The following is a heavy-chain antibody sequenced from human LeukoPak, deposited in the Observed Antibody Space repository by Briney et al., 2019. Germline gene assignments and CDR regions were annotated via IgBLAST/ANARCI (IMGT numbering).Heavy chain of an antibody. D-gene: IGHD3-3*01. CDR2: INPNSGGT. Sequence: ASVKVSCKASGYTFTSYGISWVRQAPGQGLEWMGWINPNSGGTNYAQKFQGRVTMTRDTSISTAYMELSRLRSDDTAVYYCARAPRHTTIFERNWFDPWGQGTLVTVSS. V-gene: IGHV1-2*02. J-gene: IGHJ5*02. CDR3: ARAPRHTTIFERNWFDP. CDR1: GYTFTSYG.